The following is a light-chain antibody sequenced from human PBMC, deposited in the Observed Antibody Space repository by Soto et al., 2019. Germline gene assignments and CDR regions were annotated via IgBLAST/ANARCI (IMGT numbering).Light chain of an antibody. J-gene: IGKJ3*01. CDR2: DAS. Sequence: DIQMTQSPSTLSASVGDRVTLTCRASRSITNWLAWFQQKPGKAPKLLIYDASNLESGVPSRFSGSGSGTEFTLSISSLQPDDFGTYYCQQYSTDPFTFGPGTIGDLK. CDR1: RSITNW. V-gene: IGKV1-5*01. CDR3: QQYSTDPFT.